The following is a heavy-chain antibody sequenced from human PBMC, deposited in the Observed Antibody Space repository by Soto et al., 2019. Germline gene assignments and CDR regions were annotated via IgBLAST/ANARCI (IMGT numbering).Heavy chain of an antibody. CDR2: INAGNGNT. CDR1: GYTFTSYA. V-gene: IGHV1-3*05. Sequence: QVQLVQSGAEEKKPGASVKVSCKASGYTFTSYAMHWVRQAPGQSLEWMGWINAGNGNTKYSKKFQGRVTITRDPSASPAYMEPSSLRSEATAVYYCARSIVVVTALDYLCQGTLVTVSS. J-gene: IGHJ4*02. D-gene: IGHD2-21*02. CDR3: ARSIVVVTALDY.